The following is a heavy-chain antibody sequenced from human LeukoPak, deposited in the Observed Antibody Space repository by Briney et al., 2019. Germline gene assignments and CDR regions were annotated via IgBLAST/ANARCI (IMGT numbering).Heavy chain of an antibody. V-gene: IGHV3-7*01. CDR1: GFTFSSYW. CDR3: AKDGDDSIEH. Sequence: GGSLRLSCAASGFTFSSYWMSWVRQAPGKGLEWVANIKQDGSEKYYADSVKGRFTISRDNSKNTLYLQMNSLRAEDTAVYYCAKDGDDSIEHWGQGTLVTVSS. D-gene: IGHD3-22*01. CDR2: IKQDGSEK. J-gene: IGHJ4*02.